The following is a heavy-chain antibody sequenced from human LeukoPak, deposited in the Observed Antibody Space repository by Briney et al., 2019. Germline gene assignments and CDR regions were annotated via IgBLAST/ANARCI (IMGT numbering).Heavy chain of an antibody. Sequence: ASVKVSCKASGYTFTSQYMHWVRQAPRQGLEWMGIINPNGGSTRYAQKFQGRVTVTRDTSTSTVYMELSSLRSEDTAVYYCARGAWRYGDYWGQGTLVTVSS. J-gene: IGHJ4*02. CDR3: ARGAWRYGDY. V-gene: IGHV1-46*01. D-gene: IGHD1-1*01. CDR1: GYTFTSQY. CDR2: INPNGGST.